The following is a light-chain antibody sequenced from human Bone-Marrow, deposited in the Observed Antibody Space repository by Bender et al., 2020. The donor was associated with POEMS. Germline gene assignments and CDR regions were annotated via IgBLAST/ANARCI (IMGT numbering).Light chain of an antibody. J-gene: IGLJ1*01. Sequence: QSVLTQPPSASGAPGQRVTISCTGSSSSIGAGYDVHWYQQLPGTAPKLLISGSDNRPSGVPDRFSGSKSGNTASLTVSGLQTEDEAVYFCSSYTSSSTPYVFGTGTKVTVL. V-gene: IGLV1-40*01. CDR2: GSD. CDR3: SSYTSSSTPYV. CDR1: SSSIGAGYD.